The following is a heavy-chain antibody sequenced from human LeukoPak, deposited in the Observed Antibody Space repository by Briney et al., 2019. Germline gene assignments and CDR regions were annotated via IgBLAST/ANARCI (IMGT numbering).Heavy chain of an antibody. V-gene: IGHV1-46*01. CDR1: GYTFTSFS. CDR3: ATDPYSSSWYPGNY. CDR2: INPSGGST. Sequence: GASVKVSCKASGYTFTSFSIHWVRQAPGQGLEWMGIINPSGGSTTYAQKFQGRVTMTRDTSTSTVYMELSSLRSEDTAVYYCATDPYSSSWYPGNYWGQGTLVTVSS. D-gene: IGHD6-13*01. J-gene: IGHJ4*02.